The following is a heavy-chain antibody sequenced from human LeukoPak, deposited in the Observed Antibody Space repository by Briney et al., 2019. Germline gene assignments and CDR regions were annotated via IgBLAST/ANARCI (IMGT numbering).Heavy chain of an antibody. CDR2: IHPTGGST. D-gene: IGHD2-15*01. V-gene: IGHV1-46*01. CDR3: ARDLGLLSDY. J-gene: IGHJ4*02. Sequence: ASVKVSCKASGYTFTNYYMHWVRQAPGQGLEWMGIIHPTGGSTSYAQKFQGRVTMTRDTSTNTVYMELSSLRSDDTAVYYCARDLGLLSDYWGQGTLGTVSS. CDR1: GYTFTNYY.